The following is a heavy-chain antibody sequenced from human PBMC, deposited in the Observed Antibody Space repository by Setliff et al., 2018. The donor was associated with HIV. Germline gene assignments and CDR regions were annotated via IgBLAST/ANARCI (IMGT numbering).Heavy chain of an antibody. CDR2: IYSDGRT. V-gene: IGHV3-53*01. Sequence: GGSLRLSCAASGFTLSSSHMTWVRQAPGKGLEWVSFIYSDGRTHYADSVKGLFTLSRDNSKNVMHLQMNSLRPEDTAVYYCAKGVKWLDPWGQGTLVTVSS. D-gene: IGHD3-16*01. CDR1: GFTLSSSH. J-gene: IGHJ5*02. CDR3: AKGVKWLDP.